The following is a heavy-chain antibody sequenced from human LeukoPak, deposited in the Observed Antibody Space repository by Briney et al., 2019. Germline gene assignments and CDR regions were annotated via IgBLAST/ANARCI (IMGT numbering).Heavy chain of an antibody. CDR2: LNPSGKI. CDR1: GDPISRNSHY. CDR3: ARGRPSGDFFDY. J-gene: IGHJ4*02. Sequence: NPSETLSLTCSVSGDPISRNSHYWCWIRQSAGKGLEWIGRLNPSGKIDYNPSLKSRLTMSLDPSENKLSLKLTSVTAADTARYYCARGRPSGDFFDYWGQGALVTVSS. V-gene: IGHV4-61*02. D-gene: IGHD4-17*01.